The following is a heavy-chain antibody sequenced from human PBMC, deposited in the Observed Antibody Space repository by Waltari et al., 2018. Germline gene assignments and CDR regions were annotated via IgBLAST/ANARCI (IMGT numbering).Heavy chain of an antibody. Sequence: QVQLQQCGAGLLKPSETLSLTCAVYGGSFSGYYWSWIRQPPGKGLEWIGERNHTGSTSYNSPLKRRGTISVYTSKSEFSLTRSCVSVAERDVYYCARGANRFTLGGVSVRGYDYWGQGALVTVSS. CDR3: ARGANRFTLGGVSVRGYDY. D-gene: IGHD3-16*01. CDR2: RNHTGST. CDR1: GGSFSGYY. V-gene: IGHV4-34*01. J-gene: IGHJ4*02.